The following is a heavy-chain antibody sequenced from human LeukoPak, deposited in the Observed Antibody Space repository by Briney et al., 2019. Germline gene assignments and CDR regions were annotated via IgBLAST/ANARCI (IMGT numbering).Heavy chain of an antibody. J-gene: IGHJ3*02. D-gene: IGHD5-24*01. CDR2: IIPIFGIA. Sequence: ASVKVSCKASGGTFSSYAISWVRQAPGQGLEWMGRIIPIFGIANYAQKFQGRVTITADKSTSTAYMELSSLRSEDTAVYYYAKTKMGSDAFDIWGQGTMVTVSS. CDR3: AKTKMGSDAFDI. CDR1: GGTFSSYA. V-gene: IGHV1-69*04.